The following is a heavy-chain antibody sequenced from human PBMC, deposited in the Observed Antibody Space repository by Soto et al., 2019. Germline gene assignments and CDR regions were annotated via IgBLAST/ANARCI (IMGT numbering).Heavy chain of an antibody. Sequence: QVTLMESGPTLVKPTQTLTLTCTFSGFSLSTSGVGVGWIRQPPGKALEWLGLIYWDDDTRYGPSLKSRLTISRDTSENQVVLTMTTRDPVDTGTYYCVRRGCRGRACYGVDYWGQGTLVTVSS. CDR1: GFSLSTSGVG. V-gene: IGHV2-5*09. J-gene: IGHJ4*02. D-gene: IGHD3-16*01. CDR3: VRRGCRGRACYGVDY. CDR2: IYWDDDT.